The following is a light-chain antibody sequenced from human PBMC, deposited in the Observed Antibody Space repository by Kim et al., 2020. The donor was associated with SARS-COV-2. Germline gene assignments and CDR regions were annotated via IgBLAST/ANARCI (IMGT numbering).Light chain of an antibody. CDR2: GKN. V-gene: IGLV3-19*01. J-gene: IGLJ3*02. Sequence: SELTQDPAVSVALGQTVRITCQGDSLRSYYASWYQQKPGQAPVLVIYGKNNRPSGIPDRFSGSSSGNTASLTITGAQAEDEADYYCNSRDSSGNHWVFG. CDR3: NSRDSSGNHWV. CDR1: SLRSYY.